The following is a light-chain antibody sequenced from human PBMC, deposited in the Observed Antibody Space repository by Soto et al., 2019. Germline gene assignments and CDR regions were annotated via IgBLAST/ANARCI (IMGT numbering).Light chain of an antibody. V-gene: IGKV3-20*01. CDR3: QQYGSSPPYT. J-gene: IGKJ2*01. CDR2: GAS. CDR1: QSVSSNY. Sequence: EIVLTQSPGTLSLSPGERATLSCRASQSVSSNYLAWYQQKPGQAPRLLIYGASSRATGIPDRFSGSGSGPDFTLTLSRLEPEDYAVYYCQQYGSSPPYTFGQGTKLEIK.